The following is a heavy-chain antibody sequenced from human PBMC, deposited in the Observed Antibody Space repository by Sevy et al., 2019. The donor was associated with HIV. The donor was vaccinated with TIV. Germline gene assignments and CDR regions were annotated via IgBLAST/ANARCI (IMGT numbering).Heavy chain of an antibody. Sequence: SETLSLTCAVYGGSFSGYYWSWIRQPPGKGLEWIGEIIPSGITNYNPSLKSRVTISIDTSKNQFSLKVKSVTAADTAMYYCARGQWEHPYWGQGTQVTVSS. V-gene: IGHV4-34*01. CDR3: ARGQWEHPY. J-gene: IGHJ4*02. CDR1: GGSFSGYY. CDR2: IIPSGIT. D-gene: IGHD1-26*01.